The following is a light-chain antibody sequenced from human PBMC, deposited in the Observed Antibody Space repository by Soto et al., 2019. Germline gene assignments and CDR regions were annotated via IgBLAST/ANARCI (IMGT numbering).Light chain of an antibody. Sequence: QSALTQPASVSGSPGQSITISCTGTSSDIGSYRYVSWYQRHPGKAPKLLISEVTHRPSGVSSRFSGSKSGNTASLTISGLQTEDEADYYCSSYTNTITLIVFGTGTKVTVL. J-gene: IGLJ1*01. CDR3: SSYTNTITLIV. CDR1: SSDIGSYRY. V-gene: IGLV2-14*01. CDR2: EVT.